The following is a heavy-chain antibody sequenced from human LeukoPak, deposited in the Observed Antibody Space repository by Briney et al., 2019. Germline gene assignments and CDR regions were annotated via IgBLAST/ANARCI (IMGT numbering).Heavy chain of an antibody. Sequence: GGSLRLSCAASGFTFSSYRMNWVRQGQGKGMEWVSSISSISSYIYYPDSVKGRFTISRDNAMNSLYLQMNILRAEDTAVYYCARAVAGPTGSAYWGQGTLVTVSS. CDR3: ARAVAGPTGSAY. D-gene: IGHD6-19*01. J-gene: IGHJ4*02. CDR2: ISSISSYI. CDR1: GFTFSSYR. V-gene: IGHV3-21*01.